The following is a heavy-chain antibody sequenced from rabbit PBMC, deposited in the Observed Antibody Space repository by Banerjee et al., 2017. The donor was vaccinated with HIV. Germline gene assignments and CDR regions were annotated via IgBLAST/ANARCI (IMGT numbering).Heavy chain of an antibody. J-gene: IGHJ3*01. V-gene: IGHV1S45*01. CDR2: IYNGDGGT. CDR1: GFSFSSSYW. CDR3: ATNAGYAGDTGLDL. D-gene: IGHD4-2*01. Sequence: QEQLEESGGDLVKPEGSLPLTCTASGFSFSSSYWICWVRQAPGKGLEWIGCIYNGDGGTWYANWVNGRFTISKTSSTTVTLQMTSLTAADTATYFCATNAGYAGDTGLDLWGPGTLVTVS.